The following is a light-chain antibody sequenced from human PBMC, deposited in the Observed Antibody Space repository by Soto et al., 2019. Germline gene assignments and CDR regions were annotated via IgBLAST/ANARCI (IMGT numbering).Light chain of an antibody. CDR1: NIGSKS. Sequence: YELTQPPSVSVAPGKTARITCGGNNIGSKSVHWYQQKPGQAPVLVIYYDSDRPSGIPERFSGSNSGNTATLTISRVEAGDEADYYCQVWDSSSVLYVFGTGTKLTVL. J-gene: IGLJ1*01. CDR2: YDS. CDR3: QVWDSSSVLYV. V-gene: IGLV3-21*04.